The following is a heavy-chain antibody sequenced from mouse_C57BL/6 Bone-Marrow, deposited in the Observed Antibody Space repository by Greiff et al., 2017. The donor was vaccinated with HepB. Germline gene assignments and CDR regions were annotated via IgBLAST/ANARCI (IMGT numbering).Heavy chain of an antibody. CDR2: IDPENGDT. V-gene: IGHV14-4*01. CDR1: GFTIKDYY. CDR3: TTAQYYEFAY. Sequence: EVQLQESGAELVRPGASVKLSCTASGFTIKDYYMHWVKQRPEQGLEWIGWIDPENGDTDYASKFQGKATITADTSSNTAYLQLSSLTSKDTAVYYYTTAQYYEFAYWGQGTLVTVSA. J-gene: IGHJ3*01. D-gene: IGHD2-4*01.